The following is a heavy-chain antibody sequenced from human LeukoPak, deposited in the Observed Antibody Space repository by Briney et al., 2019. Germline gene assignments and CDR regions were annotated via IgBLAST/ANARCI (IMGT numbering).Heavy chain of an antibody. V-gene: IGHV4-59*01. Sequence: PSETLSLTCTVSGGSISSYYWSWIRQPPGKGLEWIGYIYYSGSTNYNPSLKSRVTISVDTSKNQFSLKLSSVTAADTAVYYCAREVWFGEFVQFNWFDPWGQGTLVTVPS. CDR2: IYYSGST. CDR1: GGSISSYY. CDR3: AREVWFGEFVQFNWFDP. J-gene: IGHJ5*02. D-gene: IGHD3-10*01.